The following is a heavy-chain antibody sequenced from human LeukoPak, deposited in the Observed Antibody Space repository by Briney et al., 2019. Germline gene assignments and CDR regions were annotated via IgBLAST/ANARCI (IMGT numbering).Heavy chain of an antibody. CDR1: GGSISSGDYY. Sequence: SQTLSLTCTVSGGSISSGDYYWSWFRQPPGKGLEWIGYIYYSGSTYYNPSLKSRVTISVDTSKNQFSLKLSSVTAADTAVYYCARVRQLPLGFDYWGQGTLVTVSS. CDR3: ARVRQLPLGFDY. V-gene: IGHV4-30-4*01. J-gene: IGHJ4*02. D-gene: IGHD2-2*01. CDR2: IYYSGST.